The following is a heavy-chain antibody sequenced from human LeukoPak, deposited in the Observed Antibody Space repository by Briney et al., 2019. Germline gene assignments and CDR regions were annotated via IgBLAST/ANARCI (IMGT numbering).Heavy chain of an antibody. V-gene: IGHV4-59*08. Sequence: SETLSLTCTVSGGSISSYYWSWIRQPPGKRLEWIGYIYYSASTNYNPSLKSRVTISVDTSKNQFSLTLGSVSATDTAVYYCVSPRGFSYGYFDYWGQGTLVTVSS. CDR3: VSPRGFSYGYFDY. CDR1: GGSISSYY. CDR2: IYYSAST. J-gene: IGHJ4*02. D-gene: IGHD5-18*01.